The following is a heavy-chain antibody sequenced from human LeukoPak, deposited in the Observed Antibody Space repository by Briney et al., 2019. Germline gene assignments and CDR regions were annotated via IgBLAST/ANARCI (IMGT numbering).Heavy chain of an antibody. CDR1: GFTFSSYG. D-gene: IGHD2-21*02. V-gene: IGHV3-30*03. CDR2: ISYDGSNK. CDR3: ASVVVTEAPPFDY. Sequence: GGSLRLSCAASGFTFSSYGMHWVPQAPGKGLEWVAVISYDGSNKYYADSVKGRFTISRDNSKNTLYLQMNSLRAEDTAVYYCASVVVTEAPPFDYWGQGTLVTVSS. J-gene: IGHJ4*02.